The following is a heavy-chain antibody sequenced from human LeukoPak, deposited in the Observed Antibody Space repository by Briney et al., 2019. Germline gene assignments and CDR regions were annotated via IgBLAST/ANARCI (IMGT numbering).Heavy chain of an antibody. V-gene: IGHV1-18*04. Sequence: ASVKVSCKASGYTFTSYGISWVRQAPGQGLEWMGWISAYNGNTNYAQKLQGRVTMTTDTSTSTAYMELRSLRSDDTAVYYCARGGYGDYVWGSYRYTSPLDYWGQGTLVTVSS. J-gene: IGHJ4*02. CDR3: ARGGYGDYVWGSYRYTSPLDY. D-gene: IGHD3-16*02. CDR1: GYTFTSYG. CDR2: ISAYNGNT.